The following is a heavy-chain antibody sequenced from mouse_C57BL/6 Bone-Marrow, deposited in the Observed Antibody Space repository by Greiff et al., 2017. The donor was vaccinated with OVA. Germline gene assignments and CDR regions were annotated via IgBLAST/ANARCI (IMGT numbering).Heavy chain of an antibody. V-gene: IGHV1-69*01. CDR3: ARRGDYDGWFAY. CDR1: GYTFTSYW. J-gene: IGHJ3*01. Sequence: VQLQQPGAELVMPGASVKLSCKASGYTFTSYWMHWVKQRPGQGLEWIGEIDPSDSYTNYNQKFKGKSTLTVDKSSSTAYMQLSSLTSEDSAGYYCARRGDYDGWFAYWGQGTLVTVSA. D-gene: IGHD2-4*01. CDR2: IDPSDSYT.